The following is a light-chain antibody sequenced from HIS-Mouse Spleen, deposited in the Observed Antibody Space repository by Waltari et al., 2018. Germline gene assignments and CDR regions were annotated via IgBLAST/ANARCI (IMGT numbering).Light chain of an antibody. V-gene: IGLV3-1*01. Sequence: SYELTQPPSVSVSPGQTASITCSGDKLGDKYACWYQQKPGQSPVLVIHQDSKRPSGVPGRFPGSNSGNTATLTISGAKAMDEADYYCQAWDSSTVFFGGGTKLTVL. CDR3: QAWDSSTVF. J-gene: IGLJ2*01. CDR1: KLGDKY. CDR2: QDS.